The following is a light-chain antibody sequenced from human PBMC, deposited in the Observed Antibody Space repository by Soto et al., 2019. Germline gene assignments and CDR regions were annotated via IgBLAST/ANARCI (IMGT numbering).Light chain of an antibody. V-gene: IGKV3-20*01. CDR3: QQYGSSPRLT. J-gene: IGKJ4*01. CDR2: DTS. Sequence: EIVMTQSPATLSVSPGERATLSCRASQSVSMKLAWYQQKPGQAPRLLIYDTSSRATGIPDRFSGSGSGTDFTLTISRLEPEDFAVYYCQQYGSSPRLTFGGGTKVDIK. CDR1: QSVSMK.